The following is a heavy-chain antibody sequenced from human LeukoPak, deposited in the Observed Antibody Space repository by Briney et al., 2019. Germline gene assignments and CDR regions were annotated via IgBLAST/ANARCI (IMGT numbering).Heavy chain of an antibody. D-gene: IGHD4-11*01. Sequence: SSVNVSFKASLGTYSSYPMSWVRQAPGQGLEWMGMIIPILGIANYAQKFQGRVTITADRSTSTAYMELSSLRSEDTAVYYCASDNQSTVTTIPFDYWGQGALVSVSS. V-gene: IGHV1-69*04. CDR2: IIPILGIA. CDR3: ASDNQSTVTTIPFDY. CDR1: LGTYSSYP. J-gene: IGHJ4*02.